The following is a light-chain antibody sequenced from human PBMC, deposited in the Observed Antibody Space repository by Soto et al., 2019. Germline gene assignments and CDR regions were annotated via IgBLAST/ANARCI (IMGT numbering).Light chain of an antibody. CDR1: QSVSSY. J-gene: IGKJ1*01. Sequence: EIVLTQSPATLSLSPWERATLSCRASQSVSSYLAWYQRRPGQAPRLLIYDASNRATGIPARFSGSGSGADFTLSISRLEPEDFAVYYCQQRSNWRTFGQGTKVDI. CDR2: DAS. CDR3: QQRSNWRT. V-gene: IGKV3-11*01.